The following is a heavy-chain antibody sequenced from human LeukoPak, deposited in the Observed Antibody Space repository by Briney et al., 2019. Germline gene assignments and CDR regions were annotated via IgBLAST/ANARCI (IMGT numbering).Heavy chain of an antibody. CDR3: ARVGWYGYNLEYFDY. J-gene: IGHJ4*02. CDR2: IYYSGST. V-gene: IGHV4-59*01. CDR1: GGSISSYY. D-gene: IGHD5-24*01. Sequence: PSETLSLTCTVSGGSISSYYWSWIRQPPGKGLEWIGYIYYSGSTNYNPSLKSRVTISVDTSKNQFYLKLSSVTAADTAVYYCARVGWYGYNLEYFDYWGQGTLVTVSS.